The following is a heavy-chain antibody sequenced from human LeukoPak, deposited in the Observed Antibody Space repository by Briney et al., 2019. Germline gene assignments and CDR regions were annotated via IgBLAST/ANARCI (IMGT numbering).Heavy chain of an antibody. J-gene: IGHJ4*02. CDR3: AKWSSTLKAFDF. D-gene: IGHD2-8*01. CDR1: GGSFSGCY. Sequence: SETLSLTCAVYGGSFSGCYWSWIRQPPGKELEWIAYTHYTGNTKSNPSLKSRVTTSVDTSKSQFSLKLSSVTAADTAVYYCAKWSSTLKAFDFWGQGILAIVSS. V-gene: IGHV4-59*08. CDR2: THYTGNT.